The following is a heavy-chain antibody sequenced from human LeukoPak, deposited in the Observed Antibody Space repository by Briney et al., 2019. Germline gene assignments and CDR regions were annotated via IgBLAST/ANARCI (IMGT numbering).Heavy chain of an antibody. J-gene: IGHJ4*02. Sequence: GGSLRLSCAASGFTFSEYYMSWIRQAPGQGLECVSYSSSRCSRIYYAHSVKGRFTNSSDNAENSLYLQMNSLRAEDTAVYYCASLKRVRGVINHLDYWGQGALVTVSS. CDR1: GFTFSEYY. V-gene: IGHV3-11*04. CDR2: SSSRCSRI. CDR3: ASLKRVRGVINHLDY. D-gene: IGHD3-10*01.